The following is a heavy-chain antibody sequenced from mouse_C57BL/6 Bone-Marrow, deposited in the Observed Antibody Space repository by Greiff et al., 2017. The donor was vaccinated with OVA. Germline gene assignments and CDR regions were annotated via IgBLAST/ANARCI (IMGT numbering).Heavy chain of an antibody. V-gene: IGHV5-6*02. CDR3: ARRDYYSNYGFAY. J-gene: IGHJ3*01. Sequence: EVNVVESGGDLVKPGGSLKLSCAASGFTFSSYGMSWVRQTPDKRLEWVATISSGGSYTYYPDSVKGRFTISRDNAKNTLYLQMSSLKSEDTAMYYCARRDYYSNYGFAYWGQGTLVTVSA. D-gene: IGHD2-5*01. CDR2: ISSGGSYT. CDR1: GFTFSSYG.